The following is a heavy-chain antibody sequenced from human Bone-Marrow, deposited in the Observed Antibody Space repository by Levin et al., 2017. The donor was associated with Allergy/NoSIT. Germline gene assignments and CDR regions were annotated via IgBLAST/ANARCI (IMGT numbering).Heavy chain of an antibody. Sequence: SQTLSLTCTVSGGSISRGGESWTWIRQAPGKGLEWIGYIYHSGSTYYNPSLKSRLSISVDTARNEFSLRLTSVTAADTAVYFCARDRSVYYDSNDKRRAEYYHGLDVWGQGTTVTVSS. CDR1: GGSISRGGES. CDR2: IYHSGST. V-gene: IGHV4-30-2*01. D-gene: IGHD3-22*01. CDR3: ARDRSVYYDSNDKRRAEYYHGLDV. J-gene: IGHJ6*02.